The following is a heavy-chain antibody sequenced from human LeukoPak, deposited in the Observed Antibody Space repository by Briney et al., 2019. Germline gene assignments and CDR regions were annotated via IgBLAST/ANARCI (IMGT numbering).Heavy chain of an antibody. Sequence: SETLSLTCAVYGGSFSGYYWSWIRQPPGKGLEWIGEINHSGSTNYNPSLKSRVTMLVDKPKNQFSLKLSSMTAADTAVYYCARDERYSSGWYGYWGQGTLVTVSS. J-gene: IGHJ4*02. CDR3: ARDERYSSGWYGY. V-gene: IGHV4-34*01. CDR1: GGSFSGYY. D-gene: IGHD6-19*01. CDR2: INHSGST.